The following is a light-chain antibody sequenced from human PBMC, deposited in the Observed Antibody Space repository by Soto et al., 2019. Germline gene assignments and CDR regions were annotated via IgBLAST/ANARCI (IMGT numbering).Light chain of an antibody. V-gene: IGLV2-8*01. Sequence: QSVLTQPPSASGSPGQSVTISCTGTSSDVGGYNYVAWYQQHPGKAPRLMIYEVSKRPSGVPDRFSGSKSGNTASLTVSGLLAEDEADYHCYSYAGSNNGVFGGGTKLTVL. CDR1: SSDVGGYNY. J-gene: IGLJ3*02. CDR2: EVS. CDR3: YSYAGSNNGV.